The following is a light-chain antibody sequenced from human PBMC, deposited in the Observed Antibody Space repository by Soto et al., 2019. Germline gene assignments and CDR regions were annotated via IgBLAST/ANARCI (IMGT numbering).Light chain of an antibody. CDR3: QQSYSTPYT. Sequence: DIQMTQSPSSLSASVGDRVTITCRASQSISSYLNWYQQKPGKAPKLLIYAASSLQSGVPSRFSGRGSGTDFTLTISSLQPEDFATYYCQQSYSTPYTLGQGTKLDIK. J-gene: IGKJ2*01. V-gene: IGKV1-39*01. CDR2: AAS. CDR1: QSISSY.